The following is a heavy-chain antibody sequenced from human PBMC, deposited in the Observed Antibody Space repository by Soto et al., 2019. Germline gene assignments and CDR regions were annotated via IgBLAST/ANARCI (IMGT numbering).Heavy chain of an antibody. V-gene: IGHV3-21*01. CDR2: ISSSSSYI. CDR1: GFTFSSYS. J-gene: IGHJ3*02. D-gene: IGHD3-10*01. CDR3: ARRMVRGVVDAFDI. Sequence: EVQLVESGGGLVKPGGSLRLSCAASGFTFSSYSMNWVRQAPGKGLEWVSAISSSSSYIYYADSVKGRFTISRDNANNSLYLQMNRLRAEDTAVYYCARRMVRGVVDAFDIWGQGKMVTVSS.